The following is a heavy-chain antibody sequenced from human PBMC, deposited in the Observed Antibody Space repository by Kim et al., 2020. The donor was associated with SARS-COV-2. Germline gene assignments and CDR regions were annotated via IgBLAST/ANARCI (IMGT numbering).Heavy chain of an antibody. CDR2: INSDGSST. CDR1: GFTFSSYW. Sequence: GGSLRLSCAASGFTFSSYWMHWVRQAPGKGLEWVSRINSDGSSTSYADSAKGGFTISSDNAKNTLYLQMNSLRAEDTAVYYCARDIYQPRITIFGVVTRSLGGMDVGGQGTTVTVSS. V-gene: IGHV3-74*01. CDR3: ARDIYQPRITIFGVVTRSLGGMDV. D-gene: IGHD3-3*01. J-gene: IGHJ6*02.